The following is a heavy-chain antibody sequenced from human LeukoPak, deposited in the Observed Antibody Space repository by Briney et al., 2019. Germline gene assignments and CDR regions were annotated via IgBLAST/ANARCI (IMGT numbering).Heavy chain of an antibody. J-gene: IGHJ3*02. CDR3: AKRTDTSGNRGGALDI. V-gene: IGHV3-23*01. CDR1: GFTFSSYA. D-gene: IGHD3-22*01. CDR2: ISDSGSGT. Sequence: QPGGSLGLSCPASGFTFSSYAMSWVRQAPGKGLEWVSSISDSGSGTYYADSVKGRFTISRDNSKNTLYLQMNSLRAEDTAVYYCAKRTDTSGNRGGALDIWSQGTMVAVSS.